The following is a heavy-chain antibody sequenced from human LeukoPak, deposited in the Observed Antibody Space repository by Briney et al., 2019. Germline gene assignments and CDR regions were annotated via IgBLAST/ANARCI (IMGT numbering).Heavy chain of an antibody. CDR2: ISAYNGNT. CDR1: GYTFTSYG. J-gene: IGHJ6*02. Sequence: ASVKVSCKASGYTFTSYGISWVRQAPGQGLEWMGWISAYNGNTNYAQKLQGRVTMTTDTSTCTAYMELRSLRSDDTAVYYCARDQYYSNYAYGMDVWGQGTTVTVSS. D-gene: IGHD4-11*01. CDR3: ARDQYYSNYAYGMDV. V-gene: IGHV1-18*01.